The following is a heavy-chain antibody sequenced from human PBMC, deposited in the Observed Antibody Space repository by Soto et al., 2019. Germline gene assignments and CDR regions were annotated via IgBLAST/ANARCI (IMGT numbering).Heavy chain of an antibody. V-gene: IGHV3-9*01. D-gene: IGHD5-18*01. CDR2: INWNTGSI. J-gene: IGHJ4*02. Sequence: PGGSLRLACGASVFIFAYYAMGWVRQAPGKGLEWVSGINWNTGSIGYADSVKGRFTISKDHTKNSLYLQMNSLRAEDTALYYCAKALSGYTYGPFDYWGQGTLVTVSS. CDR3: AKALSGYTYGPFDY. CDR1: VFIFAYYA.